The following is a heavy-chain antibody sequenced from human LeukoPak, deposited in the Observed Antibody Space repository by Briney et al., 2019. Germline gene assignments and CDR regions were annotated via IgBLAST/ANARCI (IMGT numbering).Heavy chain of an antibody. D-gene: IGHD5-18*01. Sequence: SVKVSCKASGGTFSSYAISWVRQAAGQGREWMGGIIPIFGTANYAQKFQGRVTITADESTSTAYMELSSLRSEDTAVYYCARRGGYSYGNAFDIWGQGTMVTVSS. CDR3: ARRGGYSYGNAFDI. V-gene: IGHV1-69*13. J-gene: IGHJ3*02. CDR2: IIPIFGTA. CDR1: GGTFSSYA.